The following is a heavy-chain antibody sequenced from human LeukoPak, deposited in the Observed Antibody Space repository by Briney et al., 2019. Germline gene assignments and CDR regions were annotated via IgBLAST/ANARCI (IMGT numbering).Heavy chain of an antibody. CDR3: ARKGSGVYDSSGYYYGLGY. V-gene: IGHV1-2*02. J-gene: IGHJ4*02. CDR1: GYTFTSYG. D-gene: IGHD3-22*01. CDR2: INPNSGGT. Sequence: ASVKVSCKASGYTFTSYGISWVRQAPGQGLEWMGWINPNSGGTNYAQKFQGRVTMTRDTSISTAYMELSRLRSDDTAVYYCARKGSGVYDSSGYYYGLGYWGQGTLVTVSS.